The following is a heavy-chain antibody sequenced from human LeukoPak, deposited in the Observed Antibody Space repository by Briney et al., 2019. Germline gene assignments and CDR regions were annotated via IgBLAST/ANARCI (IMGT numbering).Heavy chain of an antibody. V-gene: IGHV3-15*01. CDR2: IKTKTDGETT. CDR1: GFTFSNAW. CDR3: AKSNRGSGWYDPVYYYYYGMDV. D-gene: IGHD6-19*01. Sequence: GGSLRLSCTASGFTFSNAWMTWVRQAPGKGLEWVGRIKTKTDGETTAYATPVKDRFTISRDDSKNMLYLQMSSLKTDDTAVYYCAKSNRGSGWYDPVYYYYYGMDVWGQGTTVTVSS. J-gene: IGHJ6*02.